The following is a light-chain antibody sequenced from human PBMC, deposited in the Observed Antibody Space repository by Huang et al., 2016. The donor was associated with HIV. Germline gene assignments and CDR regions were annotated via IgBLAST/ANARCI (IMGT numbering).Light chain of an antibody. CDR2: GAS. CDR3: QQYGTLLT. CDR1: QSVSNNY. Sequence: EIVLTQSTGTLFLSPGERATLSCRASQSVSNNYLAWYQQKPGQAPRLLIYGASSKATGIPDRCSGSGSGTGFTLTISRLEPEDFAVYFCQQYGTLLTFGGGTKVEI. V-gene: IGKV3-20*01. J-gene: IGKJ4*01.